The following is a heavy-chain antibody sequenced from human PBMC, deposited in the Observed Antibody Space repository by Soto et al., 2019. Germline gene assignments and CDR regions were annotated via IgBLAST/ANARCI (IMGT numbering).Heavy chain of an antibody. D-gene: IGHD3-22*01. CDR1: GFTFSSYA. CDR2: ISGGGTT. CDR3: AKWHTYNYDRRAYSGFDW. V-gene: IGHV3-23*01. Sequence: GGSLRLSCAASGFTFSSYAMTWVRQAPGKGLEWVSAISGGGTTYYADSVTGRLTISRDNSKSTLYLQMNSLRAEDTAAYYCAKWHTYNYDRRAYSGFDWWGQGTQVTVSS. J-gene: IGHJ4*02.